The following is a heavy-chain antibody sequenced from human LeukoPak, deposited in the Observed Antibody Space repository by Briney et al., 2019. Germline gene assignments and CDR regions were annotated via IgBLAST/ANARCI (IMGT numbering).Heavy chain of an antibody. V-gene: IGHV4-30-4*01. D-gene: IGHD1-1*01. J-gene: IGHJ3*02. CDR3: ARVTTVLAFDI. CDR2: IYYSGST. Sequence: SQTLSLTCTVSGGSISSGDYYWSWIRQPPGKGLEWIEYIYYSGSTYYNPSLKSRVTISVDTSKNQFSLKLSSVTAADTAVYYCARVTTVLAFDIWGQGTMVTVSS. CDR1: GGSISSGDYY.